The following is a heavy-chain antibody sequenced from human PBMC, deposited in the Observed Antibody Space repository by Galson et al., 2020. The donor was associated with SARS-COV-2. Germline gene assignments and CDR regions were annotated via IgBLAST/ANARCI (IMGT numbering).Heavy chain of an antibody. Sequence: ASVKVSCKVSGYTLTELSMHWVRQAPGKGLEWMGGFDPEDGETIYAQKFQGRVTMTEDTSTDTAYMELSSLRSEDTAVYYCATAPSVGGYYPTPTKNYYYYGMDVWGQGTTVTASS. CDR3: ATAPSVGGYYPTPTKNYYYYGMDV. J-gene: IGHJ6*02. D-gene: IGHD3-22*01. CDR1: GYTLTELS. CDR2: FDPEDGET. V-gene: IGHV1-24*01.